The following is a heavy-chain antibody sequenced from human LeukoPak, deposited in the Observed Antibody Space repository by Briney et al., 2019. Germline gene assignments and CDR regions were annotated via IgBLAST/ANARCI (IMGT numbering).Heavy chain of an antibody. J-gene: IGHJ4*02. CDR1: GYTFTSYD. D-gene: IGHD7-27*01. CDR2: MSPNSGDT. CDR3: ARGPPNWGYDY. Sequence: ASVKVSCKASGYTFTSYDFNWVRQATGQRPEWMGWMSPNSGDTGYAQKFQDRVTMTRNTSISTAYMELSSLRSDDTAVYYCARGPPNWGYDYWGPGALVTVSS. V-gene: IGHV1-8*01.